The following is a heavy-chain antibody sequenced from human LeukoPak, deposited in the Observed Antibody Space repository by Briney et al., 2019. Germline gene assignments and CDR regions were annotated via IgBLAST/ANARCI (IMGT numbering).Heavy chain of an antibody. J-gene: IGHJ3*02. D-gene: IGHD1-1*01. CDR3: TFNLGPGIYAFII. V-gene: IGHV4-30-2*01. Sequence: SETLSLTCTVSGGSISSGGYYWNWIRQPPGKGLEWIGYIYHSGSTYYNPSLKSRVTISEDTSKNQFSLKLSSVTAPDTAGYYGTFNLGPGIYAFIIWAKGQWSPFLQ. CDR2: IYHSGST. CDR1: GGSISSGGYY.